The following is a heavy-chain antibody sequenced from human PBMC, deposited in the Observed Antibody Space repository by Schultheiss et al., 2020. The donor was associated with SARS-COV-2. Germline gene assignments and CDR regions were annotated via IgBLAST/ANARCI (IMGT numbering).Heavy chain of an antibody. Sequence: SVKVSCKASGGTFSSYAISWVRQAPGQGLEWMGGIIPIFGTANYAQKFQGRVTITADESTSTDYMELSSLRSEDTAVYYFATTKIVAIHDIWGQGTMVTVSS. CDR1: GGTFSSYA. V-gene: IGHV1-69*13. CDR3: ATTKIVAIHDI. J-gene: IGHJ3*02. D-gene: IGHD5-12*01. CDR2: IIPIFGTA.